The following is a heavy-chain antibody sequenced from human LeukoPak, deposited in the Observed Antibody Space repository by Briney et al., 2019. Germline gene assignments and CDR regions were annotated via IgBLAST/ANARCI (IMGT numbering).Heavy chain of an antibody. D-gene: IGHD3-22*01. CDR2: ISSSSSTI. Sequence: GGSLRLSCAASGFTFSNYNMNWVRQAPWEGLEWVSYISSSSSTIYYADSVKGRFTISRDNAKNPLYLQMNSLRAEDTAVYYCARSREYYHSSAYSDAFDIWGQGTMVTVSS. CDR1: GFTFSNYN. V-gene: IGHV3-48*01. J-gene: IGHJ3*02. CDR3: ARSREYYHSSAYSDAFDI.